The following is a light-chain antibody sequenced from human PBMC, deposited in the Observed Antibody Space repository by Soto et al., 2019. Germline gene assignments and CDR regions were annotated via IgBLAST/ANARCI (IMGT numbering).Light chain of an antibody. CDR3: QHHNSYSEA. Sequence: EIQMTQCASTLSGSVGDRVALTWRASQTISSWLAGYQQKKGKAPKLLIYTASTLKSGVPSRFSGSRSGTEFNLTISSLQTDDFATYYCQHHNSYSEAFGQGTKVDIK. CDR1: QTISSW. CDR2: TAS. J-gene: IGKJ1*01. V-gene: IGKV1-5*03.